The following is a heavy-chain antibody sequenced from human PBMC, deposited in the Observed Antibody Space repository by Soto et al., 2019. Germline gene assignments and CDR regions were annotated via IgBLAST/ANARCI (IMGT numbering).Heavy chain of an antibody. CDR3: ARIASAGRGWDV. CDR2: IKQDGSEK. Sequence: EVQLVESGGGLVQPGGSLRLSCADFGFTFSNYWMSWVHQAPVKGLEWVGNIKQDGSEKNYVDSVKGRFTISRDNAKNSLYLQMNSLRAEDTAVYYCARIASAGRGWDVWGQGTTVVVSS. CDR1: GFTFSNYW. D-gene: IGHD6-13*01. J-gene: IGHJ6*02. V-gene: IGHV3-7*01.